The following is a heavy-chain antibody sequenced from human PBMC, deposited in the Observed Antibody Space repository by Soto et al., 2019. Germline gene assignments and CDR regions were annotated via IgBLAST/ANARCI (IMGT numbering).Heavy chain of an antibody. CDR2: INPSSVTT. J-gene: IGHJ6*02. D-gene: IGHD3-9*01. V-gene: IGHV1-46*01. CDR1: GYTFTGYH. CDR3: ARYLHSYGLDV. Sequence: ASVKVSCKASGYTFTGYHMHWVRQAPGQGPEWMGVINPSSVTTTYAQKFQGRVTMTRDTSTTTVYMELRELRVEDTAMYYCARYLHSYGLDVWGQGTTVTVS.